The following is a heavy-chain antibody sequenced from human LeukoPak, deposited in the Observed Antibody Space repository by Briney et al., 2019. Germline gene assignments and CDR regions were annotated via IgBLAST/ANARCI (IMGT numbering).Heavy chain of an antibody. Sequence: SETLSLTCTVSGGSISSFYWSWIRQPAGKGLEWIGRIHTSGSTDYNPSLKSRVTMSVDTSKNQFSLKLSSVTAADTAVYYCAREGSMTARPFVSIDYWGQGTLATVSS. CDR3: AREGSMTARPFVSIDY. J-gene: IGHJ4*02. CDR1: GGSISSFY. V-gene: IGHV4-4*07. D-gene: IGHD6-6*01. CDR2: IHTSGST.